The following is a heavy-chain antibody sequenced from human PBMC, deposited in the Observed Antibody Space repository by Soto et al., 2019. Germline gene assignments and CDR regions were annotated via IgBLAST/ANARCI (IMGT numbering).Heavy chain of an antibody. CDR2: IGSAGDT. V-gene: IGHV3-13*01. CDR1: GFIFSRHD. CDR3: ARAYCSSTRCYYFDY. J-gene: IGHJ4*02. D-gene: IGHD2-2*01. Sequence: EVQLVESGGGLVQPGGSLRLSCAASGFIFSRHDMHWVRQVTGKGLEWVSGIGSAGDTFYPGSVKGRFTISRDDAKNSLYIKMNSLRADDTDVYYCARAYCSSTRCYYFDYWGQGTLVTVSS.